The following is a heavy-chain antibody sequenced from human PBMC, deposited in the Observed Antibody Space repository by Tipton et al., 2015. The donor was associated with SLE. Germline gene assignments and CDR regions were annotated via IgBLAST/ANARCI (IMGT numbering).Heavy chain of an antibody. Sequence: TLSLTCAVYGGSFSGYYWSWIRQPPGKGLEGIGEINHRGSTNYNPSLKSRVTISVDTSKNQFSLKLSSVTAADTAVYYCARSGSGYFDYWGQGTLVTVSS. CDR2: INHRGST. CDR3: ARSGSGYFDY. J-gene: IGHJ4*02. D-gene: IGHD3-22*01. V-gene: IGHV4-34*01. CDR1: GGSFSGYY.